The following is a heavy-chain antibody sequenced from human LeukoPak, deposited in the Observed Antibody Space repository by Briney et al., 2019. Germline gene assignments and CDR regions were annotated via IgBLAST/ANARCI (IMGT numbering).Heavy chain of an antibody. Sequence: PSETLSLTCTVSGGSISSYYWSWIRQPPGKGLEWIGYIYYSGSTNYNPSLKSRVTISVDTSKNQFSLKLSSVTAADTAVYYCARLMATSDAFDIWGQGTMVTVSS. CDR3: ARLMATSDAFDI. J-gene: IGHJ3*02. V-gene: IGHV4-59*12. CDR1: GGSISSYY. CDR2: IYYSGST. D-gene: IGHD5-24*01.